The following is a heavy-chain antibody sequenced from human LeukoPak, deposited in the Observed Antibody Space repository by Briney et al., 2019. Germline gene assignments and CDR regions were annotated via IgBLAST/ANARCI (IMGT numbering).Heavy chain of an antibody. CDR2: ISSSGSTI. CDR3: ARDSSGILLH. V-gene: IGHV3-48*03. CDR1: GFSFSTYE. Sequence: PGGSLRLSCAASGFSFSTYEMNWVRQGPGRGLEWVSYISSSGSTIYYADSVKGRFTISRDNAKNSLYLQMDSLRAEDTAVYYCARDSSGILLHWGQGTLVTVSS. D-gene: IGHD3-22*01. J-gene: IGHJ4*02.